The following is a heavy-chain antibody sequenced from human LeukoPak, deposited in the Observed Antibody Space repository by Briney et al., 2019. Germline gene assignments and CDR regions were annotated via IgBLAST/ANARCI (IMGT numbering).Heavy chain of an antibody. Sequence: ASVKVSCKASGYTFTSSYMHWVRQAPGQGLEWMGIINPSGGSTTYAQKFQGRVTMTRDTSTSTVYMELSSLRSEDTAVYYCARDLGKGAAASFYYGYWGQGTLVTVSS. V-gene: IGHV1-46*01. CDR3: ARDLGKGAAASFYYGY. D-gene: IGHD6-13*01. CDR1: GYTFTSSY. CDR2: INPSGGST. J-gene: IGHJ4*02.